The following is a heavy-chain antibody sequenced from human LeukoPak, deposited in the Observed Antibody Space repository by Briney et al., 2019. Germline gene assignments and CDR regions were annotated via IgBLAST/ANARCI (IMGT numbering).Heavy chain of an antibody. Sequence: SGTLSLTCAVSGDSINSLDLWSWVRQPPGKGLEWIGEMYLSGTTHSNPSVKSRVTISINKSKNQFFLNLSSVTAADTAVYYCAGLVGRYSSGLYYYYFDYWGQGTLVTVSS. CDR2: MYLSGTT. V-gene: IGHV4-4*02. D-gene: IGHD3-22*01. CDR1: GDSINSLDL. J-gene: IGHJ4*02. CDR3: AGLVGRYSSGLYYYYFDY.